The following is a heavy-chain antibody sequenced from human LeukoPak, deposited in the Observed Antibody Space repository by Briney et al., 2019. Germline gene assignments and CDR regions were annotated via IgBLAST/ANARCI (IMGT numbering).Heavy chain of an antibody. J-gene: IGHJ4*01. CDR1: GYTFTSYG. CDR2: ISTYNGNT. V-gene: IGHV1-18*01. CDR3: ARDTPTSADYYGSGNSYFDY. D-gene: IGHD3-10*01. Sequence: GASVKVSCKASGYTFTSYGISWVRQAPGQGLEWMGWISTYNGNTNYAQKLQGRVTMTTDTSTSTAYMDLRSLRSGDTAVYYCARDTPTSADYYGSGNSYFDYWGHGTLVTVSS.